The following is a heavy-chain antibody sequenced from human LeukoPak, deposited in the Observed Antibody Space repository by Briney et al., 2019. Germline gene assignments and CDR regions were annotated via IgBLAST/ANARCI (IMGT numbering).Heavy chain of an antibody. CDR1: GGSISSYY. J-gene: IGHJ3*02. Sequence: SETLSLTCTVSGGSISSYYWSWIRQPPGKGLEWIGYIYYSGSTNYNPSLKSRVTISVDTSKNQFSLKLSSVTAADTAVYYCARIFRDAFDIWGQGTMVTVSS. D-gene: IGHD3-3*01. V-gene: IGHV4-59*08. CDR3: ARIFRDAFDI. CDR2: IYYSGST.